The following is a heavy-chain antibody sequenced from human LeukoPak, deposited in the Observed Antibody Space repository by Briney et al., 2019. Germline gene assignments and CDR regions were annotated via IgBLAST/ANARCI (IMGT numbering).Heavy chain of an antibody. J-gene: IGHJ5*02. CDR1: GFTFGSYS. D-gene: IGHD3-10*01. V-gene: IGHV3-21*04. CDR2: ISSSSTYI. Sequence: GGSLRLSCAASGFTFGSYSVDWVRQAPGKGLEWVSSISSSSTYIYYADSVKGRFTISRDNAKNSLYLQMNSLRAEDTALYYCARDYGYDPDRYYYGSGSYDPWGQGTLVTVSS. CDR3: ARDYGYDPDRYYYGSGSYDP.